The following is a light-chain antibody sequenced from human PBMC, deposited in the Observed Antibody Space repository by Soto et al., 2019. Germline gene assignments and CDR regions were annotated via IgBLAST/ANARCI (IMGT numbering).Light chain of an antibody. Sequence: EIVLTQSPGSLSLSLGERATLSCRASQSVDSAFFAWYQQKPGQPPRLLMYGASRRATGIPDRFSGSGSGTDFTLTISRLEPQDFAVYYCQQYASSLTFGQGTKVEI. CDR1: QSVDSAF. V-gene: IGKV3-20*01. CDR3: QQYASSLT. CDR2: GAS. J-gene: IGKJ1*01.